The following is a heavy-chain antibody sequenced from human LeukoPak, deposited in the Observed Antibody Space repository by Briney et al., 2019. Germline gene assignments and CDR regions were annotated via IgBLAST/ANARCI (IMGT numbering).Heavy chain of an antibody. D-gene: IGHD6-19*01. CDR2: INPDGSER. J-gene: IGHJ6*02. V-gene: IGHV3-7*03. Sequence: GGSLRLSCAASGLSFSSYYMSWVRQAPGKGLEWVALINPDGSERYYVDSVEGRFTISRDNAKNSLYLQMDSLRDDDTAMYFCTRDLAAVPGPRMDVWGQGTTVTVSS. CDR3: TRDLAAVPGPRMDV. CDR1: GLSFSSYY.